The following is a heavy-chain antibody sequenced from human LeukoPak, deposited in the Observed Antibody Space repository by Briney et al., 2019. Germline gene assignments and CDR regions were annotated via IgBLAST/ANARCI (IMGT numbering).Heavy chain of an antibody. CDR1: GYSFTGYY. V-gene: IGHV1-2*02. CDR2: INPNSCGT. D-gene: IGHD4/OR15-4a*01. J-gene: IGHJ4*02. CDR3: ARELGAGPDY. Sequence: ASVKVSCKASGYSFTGYYMHWVRQAPGKGLEWVGWINPNSCGTNFAQKFQGRVTMTRDTSISTAYMDLSRLRSDDTAVYYCARELGAGPDYWGQGTLVTVSS.